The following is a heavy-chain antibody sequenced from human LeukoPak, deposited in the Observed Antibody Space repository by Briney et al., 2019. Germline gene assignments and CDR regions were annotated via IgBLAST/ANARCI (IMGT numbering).Heavy chain of an antibody. CDR2: IYTSGST. CDR1: GGSISSGSYY. CDR3: ARDDIVVVPARPPRGDYYYMDV. D-gene: IGHD2-2*01. Sequence: PSQTLSLTCTVSGGSISSGSYYWSWIRQPAGKGLEWIGRIYTSGSTNYNPSLKSRVTISVDTSKNQFSLKLSSVTAADTAVYYCARDDIVVVPARPPRGDYYYMDVWGKGTTVTVSS. V-gene: IGHV4-61*02. J-gene: IGHJ6*03.